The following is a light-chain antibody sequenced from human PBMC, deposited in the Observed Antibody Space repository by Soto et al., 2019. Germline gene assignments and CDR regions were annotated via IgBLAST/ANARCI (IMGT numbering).Light chain of an antibody. Sequence: DIQMTQSPSSLSASVGDRVTITCQTSQGINNYLNWYQQKPGQAPKLLIYGVSHLETGVPFRLRGSGSGRYFTLTISSLQPEDFATYYCQHYYNFPLTFG. V-gene: IGKV1-33*01. CDR3: QHYYNFPLT. CDR1: QGINNY. J-gene: IGKJ4*01. CDR2: GVS.